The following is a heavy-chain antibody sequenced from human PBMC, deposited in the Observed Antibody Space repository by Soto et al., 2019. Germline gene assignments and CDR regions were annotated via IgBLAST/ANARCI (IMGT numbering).Heavy chain of an antibody. Sequence: PSETLSLTCAVSGGSISGSYYYWGWLRQSPGRGPKWIGSVFYTGFTSYNPSLESRVSVSVDTSKNQFSLKVSAVTAADTAVYYCASSQKGYNWNYFDHWGQGALVTVSS. J-gene: IGHJ4*02. CDR2: VFYTGFT. CDR1: GGSISGSYYY. D-gene: IGHD1-20*01. CDR3: ASSQKGYNWNYFDH. V-gene: IGHV4-39*01.